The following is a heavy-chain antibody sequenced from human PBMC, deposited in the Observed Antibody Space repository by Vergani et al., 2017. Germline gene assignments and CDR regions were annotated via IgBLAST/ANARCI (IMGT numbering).Heavy chain of an antibody. D-gene: IGHD3-9*01. V-gene: IGHV4-38-2*01. Sequence: QVQLQESGPGLVKPSETLSLTCAVSGYSISSGYYWGWIRQPPGKGLEWIGSIYHSGSTYYNPSLTSRVTISVDTSKNQFSLKLSSVTAADTAVYYCASYWDILSNYFDYWGQGTLVTVSS. CDR3: ASYWDILSNYFDY. CDR1: GYSISSGYY. CDR2: IYHSGST. J-gene: IGHJ4*02.